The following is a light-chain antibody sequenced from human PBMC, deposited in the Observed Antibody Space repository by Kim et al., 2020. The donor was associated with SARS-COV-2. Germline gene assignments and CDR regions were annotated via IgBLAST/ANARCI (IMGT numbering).Light chain of an antibody. J-gene: IGLJ2*01. CDR2: KDS. Sequence: SYELTQPLSVSVALGQTARITCGGNNMGSKNAHWYQQKPGQAPVLVIYKDSNRPSGIPERFSGSNSGNTATLTISRTQAGDEADYYCQVWDSSTVVFGGGTQLTVL. V-gene: IGLV3-9*01. CDR1: NMGSKN. CDR3: QVWDSSTVV.